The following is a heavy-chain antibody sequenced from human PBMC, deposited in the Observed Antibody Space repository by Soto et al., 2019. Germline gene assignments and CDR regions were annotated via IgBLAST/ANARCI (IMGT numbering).Heavy chain of an antibody. CDR2: IYHSGST. V-gene: IGHV4-30-2*01. D-gene: IGHD4-17*01. CDR3: AGEDMTTVTSGSFDI. J-gene: IGHJ3*02. CDR1: GGSISSGGYS. Sequence: SETLSLTCAVSGGSISSGGYSWSWIRQPPGKGLEWIGYIYHSGSTYYNPSLKSRVTISVDRSKNQFSLKLSSVTAADTAVYYCAGEDMTTVTSGSFDIWGQGTMVTVSS.